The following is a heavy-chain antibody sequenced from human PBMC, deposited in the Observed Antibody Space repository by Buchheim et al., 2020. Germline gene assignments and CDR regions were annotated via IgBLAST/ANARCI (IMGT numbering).Heavy chain of an antibody. D-gene: IGHD6-25*01. Sequence: QVRLVQSGTEVKEPGASVKVSCRASGYTFAGFYMHWVRQAPGQGLEWMGWINPNSGGTNYAQKFQGWVTMTRDTSISTAYMELTGLKSDDTAVYYCARVTSSFSVDYWGQGTL. V-gene: IGHV1-2*04. J-gene: IGHJ4*02. CDR2: INPNSGGT. CDR1: GYTFAGFY. CDR3: ARVTSSFSVDY.